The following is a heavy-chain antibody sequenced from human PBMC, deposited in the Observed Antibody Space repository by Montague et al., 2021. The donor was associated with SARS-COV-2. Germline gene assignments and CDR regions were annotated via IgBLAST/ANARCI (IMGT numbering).Heavy chain of an antibody. CDR3: ARNLGSGWAFFDY. V-gene: IGHV3-21*01. J-gene: IGHJ4*02. CDR1: GFTFSSYS. Sequence: FLRLSCAASGFTFSSYSMNWVRQAPGKGLEWVSSISSSSSYIYYADSVKGRFTISRDNAKNSLYLQMDSLRAEDTAVYYCARNLGSGWAFFDYWGQGTLVTVSS. D-gene: IGHD6-19*01. CDR2: ISSSSSYI.